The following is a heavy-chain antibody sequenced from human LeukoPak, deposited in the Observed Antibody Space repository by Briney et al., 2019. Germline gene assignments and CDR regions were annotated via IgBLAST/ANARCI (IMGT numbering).Heavy chain of an antibody. J-gene: IGHJ4*02. CDR1: GFTFSSYG. CDR3: ARDGRLATFDY. CDR2: ITGDGGVT. Sequence: GGSLRLSCAASGFTFSSYGMNWVRQAPGKGLEWVSGITGDGGVTYYADSVKGRFTISRDNSKNALYLQMNSLRAEDTAVYYCARDGRLATFDYWGQGTLVTVSS. D-gene: IGHD3-9*01. V-gene: IGHV3-23*01.